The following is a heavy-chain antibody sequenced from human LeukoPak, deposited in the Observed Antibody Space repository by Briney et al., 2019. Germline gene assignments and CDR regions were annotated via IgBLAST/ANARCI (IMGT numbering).Heavy chain of an antibody. CDR1: GDSLNTYY. Sequence: PSETLSLTCTVSGDSLNTYYWTWIRQTPGKELEWIGFVASSGTSNYNPSLKSRVSISIDTSKNQFSLALTSVTPADTAVYYCARVVGGGVTSNWFDPWGQGTLVSVSS. CDR2: VASSGTS. V-gene: IGHV4-59*01. D-gene: IGHD4-23*01. J-gene: IGHJ5*02. CDR3: ARVVGGGVTSNWFDP.